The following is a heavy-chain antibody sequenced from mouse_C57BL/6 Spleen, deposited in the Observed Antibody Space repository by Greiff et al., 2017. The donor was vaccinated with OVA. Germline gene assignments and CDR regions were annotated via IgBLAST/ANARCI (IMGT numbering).Heavy chain of an antibody. CDR2: ISYDGSN. CDR1: GYSITSGYY. V-gene: IGHV3-6*01. CDR3: AGDYWYAMDD. Sequence: EVQLVESGPGLVKPSQSLSLTCSVTGYSITSGYYWNWIRRLPGNKLEWRGNISYDGSNNYNQSFKNRISIARDTSKNKFFLKLNSVTNEDTATYYCAGDYWYAMDDWGQGTSVTVSS. D-gene: IGHD1-1*02. J-gene: IGHJ4*01.